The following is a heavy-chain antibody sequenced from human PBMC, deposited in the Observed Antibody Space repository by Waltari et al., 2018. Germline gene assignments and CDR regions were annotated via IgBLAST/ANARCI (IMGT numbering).Heavy chain of an antibody. CDR2: VYVTGNT. CDR3: ARHMPYYDSIYYFDY. V-gene: IGHV4-39*01. D-gene: IGHD3-3*01. CDR1: GGSISSSSFF. J-gene: IGHJ4*02. Sequence: QLQLQESGPGLVKPSETLSLTCSVSGGSISSSSFFWGWIRQPPGKGLEWVGVVYVTGNTDYNPSLKGRVTISADTSKNQFSLKLSSVTAADTAVYYCARHMPYYDSIYYFDYWGQGTLVTVSS.